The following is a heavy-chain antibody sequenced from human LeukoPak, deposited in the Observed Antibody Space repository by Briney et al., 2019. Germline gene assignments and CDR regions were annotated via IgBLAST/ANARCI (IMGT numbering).Heavy chain of an antibody. CDR1: GFTASSYT. CDR3: ARERILGTTTDCLDY. V-gene: IGHV3-48*02. J-gene: IGHJ4*02. D-gene: IGHD1-26*01. CDR2: ISRTTGSI. Sequence: GGSLRLSCEAAGFTASSYTMNWVRQAPGKGLEWVSLISRTTGSIYYADSERGRFIISRDSAKNSVYLQMNSLRDEDTAIYYCARERILGTTTDCLDYWGQGTRVLVSS.